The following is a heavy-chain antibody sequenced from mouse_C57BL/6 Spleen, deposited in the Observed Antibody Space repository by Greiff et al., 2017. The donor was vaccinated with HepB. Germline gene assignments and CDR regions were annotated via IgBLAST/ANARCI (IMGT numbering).Heavy chain of an antibody. J-gene: IGHJ3*01. CDR3: AREGGYGRFYAY. Sequence: VQLQQPGAELVKPGASVKLSCKASGYTFTSYWMHWVKQRPGQGLEWIGMIHPNSGSTNYNEKFKSKATLTVDKSSSTAYMQLSSLTSEDSAVYYCAREGGYGRFYAYWGQGTLVTVSA. CDR2: IHPNSGST. D-gene: IGHD2-2*01. CDR1: GYTFTSYW. V-gene: IGHV1-64*01.